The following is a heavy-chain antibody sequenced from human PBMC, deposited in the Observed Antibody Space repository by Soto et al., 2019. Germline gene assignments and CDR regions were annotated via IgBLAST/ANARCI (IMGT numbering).Heavy chain of an antibody. CDR1: GGTFSSYT. CDR3: ANSPVAGTSRRYFDY. CDR2: IIPILGIA. V-gene: IGHV1-69*02. Sequence: ASVKVSCKASGGTFSSYTISWVRQAPGQGLEWMGRIIPILGIANYAQKFQGRVTITADKSTSTAYMELSSLRSEDTAVYYCANSPVAGTSRRYFDYWGQGTLVTVSS. J-gene: IGHJ4*02. D-gene: IGHD6-19*01.